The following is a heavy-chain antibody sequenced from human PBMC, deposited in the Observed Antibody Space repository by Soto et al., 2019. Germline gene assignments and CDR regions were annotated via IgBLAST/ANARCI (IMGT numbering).Heavy chain of an antibody. V-gene: IGHV3-48*03. CDR2: ISGSGYTI. J-gene: IGHJ6*02. Sequence: EVQLVESGGGLVQPGGSLRLSCAASGFTFISYEMRWVRQAPGKGLEWVSYISGSGYTIYYADSVKGRFTISRDNAKNSLYLQMNTLRAEDTAVYYCASVSAAHGMDVWGQGTTVTVSS. CDR1: GFTFISYE. CDR3: ASVSAAHGMDV. D-gene: IGHD2-2*01.